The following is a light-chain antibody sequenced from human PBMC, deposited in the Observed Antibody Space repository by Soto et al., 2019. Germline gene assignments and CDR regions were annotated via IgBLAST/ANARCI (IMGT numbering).Light chain of an antibody. CDR2: GAS. CDR1: QSVSSN. V-gene: IGKV3D-15*02. CDR3: QQDYNLPDT. J-gene: IGKJ5*01. Sequence: EIVMTQSPATLSVSPGERATLSCRASQSVSSNLAWYQQKPGQAPRLLIYGASTRATSIPARFSGSGSGTDFTLTISSLQPEDFAVYYCQQDYNLPDTFGQGTRLEIK.